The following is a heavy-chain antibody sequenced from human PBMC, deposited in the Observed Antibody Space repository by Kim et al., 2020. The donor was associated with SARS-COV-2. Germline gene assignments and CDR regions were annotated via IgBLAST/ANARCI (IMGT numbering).Heavy chain of an antibody. D-gene: IGHD4-17*01. CDR3: AKRTMATVTSCIDY. CDR1: GFTFSSYA. J-gene: IGHJ4*02. Sequence: GGSLRLSCAASGFTFSSYAMSWVRQAPGKGLEWVSTITGGGGSAYYADSVKGRFTVSRDNSKNTLYLQMNSLRAEDTAVYYCAKRTMATVTSCIDYWGQGTLVTVSS. CDR2: ITGGGGSA. V-gene: IGHV3-23*01.